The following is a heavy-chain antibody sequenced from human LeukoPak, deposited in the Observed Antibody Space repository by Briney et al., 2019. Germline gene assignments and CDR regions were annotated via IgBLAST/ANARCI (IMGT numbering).Heavy chain of an antibody. D-gene: IGHD4-17*01. CDR2: ISSSSSTI. J-gene: IGHJ4*02. CDR1: GFTFSSYS. Sequence: HPGGSLRLSCAASGFTFSSYSMNWVRQAPGKGLEWVSYISSSSSTIYYADSEKGRFTISRDNARNSLYLQMNSLRDEDTAVYYCARRSWDYDDYWGQGTLVTVSS. V-gene: IGHV3-48*02. CDR3: ARRSWDYDDY.